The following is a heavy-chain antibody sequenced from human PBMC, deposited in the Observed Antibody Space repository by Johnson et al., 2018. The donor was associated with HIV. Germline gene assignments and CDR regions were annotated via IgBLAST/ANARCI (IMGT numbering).Heavy chain of an antibody. D-gene: IGHD5/OR15-5a*01. CDR1: GFTFSSYA. J-gene: IGHJ3*02. V-gene: IGHV3-30-3*01. Sequence: QMLLVESGGGVVQPGRSLRLSCAASGFTFSSYAMHWVRQAPGKGLDWVAVISYDGSNKYYADSVKGRFTISRDNSKNTLYLQMNSLRAEDTAVYYCVRLMTRESTDAFDIWGQGTMVTVSS. CDR2: ISYDGSNK. CDR3: VRLMTRESTDAFDI.